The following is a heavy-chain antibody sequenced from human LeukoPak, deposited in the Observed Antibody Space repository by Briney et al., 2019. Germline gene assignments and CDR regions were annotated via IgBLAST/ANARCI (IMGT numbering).Heavy chain of an antibody. J-gene: IGHJ1*01. Sequence: PSETLSLTCAVYGGSFSGYYWSWVRQPPGKGLEWIGEINHSGSTNYNPSLKSRVTISVDTSKNQFSLKLSSVTAADTAVYYCARRYSSGWYAQVYFQHWGQSTLVTVSS. V-gene: IGHV4-34*01. CDR1: GGSFSGYY. CDR3: ARRYSSGWYAQVYFQH. D-gene: IGHD6-19*01. CDR2: INHSGST.